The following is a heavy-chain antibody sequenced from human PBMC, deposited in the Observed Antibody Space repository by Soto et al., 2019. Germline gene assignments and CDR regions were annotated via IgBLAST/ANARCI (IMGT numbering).Heavy chain of an antibody. J-gene: IGHJ4*02. CDR1: GFTFSSYA. V-gene: IGHV3-23*01. CDR2: ISGSGGST. D-gene: IGHD2-15*01. Sequence: GSLRLSCAASGFTFSSYAMSWVRQAPGKGLEWVSAISGSGGSTYYADSVKGRFTISRDNSKNTLYLQMNSLRAEDTAVYYCAKDPGGQPLSDYWGQGTLVTVSS. CDR3: AKDPGGQPLSDY.